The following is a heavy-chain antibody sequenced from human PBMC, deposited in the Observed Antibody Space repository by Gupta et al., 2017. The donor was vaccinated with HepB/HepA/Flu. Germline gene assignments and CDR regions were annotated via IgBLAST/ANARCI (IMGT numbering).Heavy chain of an antibody. V-gene: IGHV3-30*04. CDR2: ISYDGRNK. Sequence: QVQLVESGGGVVQPGRSLRLSCAASGFTFSSYAMHWVRQAPGKGLEWVAVISYDGRNKYYADSVQGRFTISRDNSKNTLYLQMNSLRPDDTAVYYCARDPRTTVATPWRINWFDPWGQGILVTGSS. D-gene: IGHD4-17*01. J-gene: IGHJ5*02. CDR3: ARDPRTTVATPWRINWFDP. CDR1: GFTFSSYA.